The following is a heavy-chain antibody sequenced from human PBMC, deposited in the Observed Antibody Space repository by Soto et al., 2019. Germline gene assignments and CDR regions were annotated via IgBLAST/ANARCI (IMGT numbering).Heavy chain of an antibody. J-gene: IGHJ4*01. Sequence: ASETLSLTCTVSGGSINSYYWSWIRKSPGKGLEWIGYTYDNGSTNYNPSLKSRVSISVDTSKNQFSLKLSSVTAADTAVYYCARSGYSYVNHYFDYWGHGTLVTVSS. CDR1: GGSINSYY. CDR3: ARSGYSYVNHYFDY. V-gene: IGHV4-59*01. CDR2: TYDNGST. D-gene: IGHD5-18*01.